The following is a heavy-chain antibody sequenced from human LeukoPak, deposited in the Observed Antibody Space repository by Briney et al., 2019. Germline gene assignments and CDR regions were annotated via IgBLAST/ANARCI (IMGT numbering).Heavy chain of an antibody. Sequence: PGGSLRLSCVASGFTFSSNWMHWVRQAPGKGLVWVSSINGDGSYTTHADAVKGRFTISRDNAKDTLYLQMNSLTAEDTAVYYCVREIGATFYSWGLGTLVTVSS. D-gene: IGHD4/OR15-4a*01. CDR2: INGDGSYT. CDR1: GFTFSSNW. CDR3: VREIGATFYS. J-gene: IGHJ5*01. V-gene: IGHV3-74*01.